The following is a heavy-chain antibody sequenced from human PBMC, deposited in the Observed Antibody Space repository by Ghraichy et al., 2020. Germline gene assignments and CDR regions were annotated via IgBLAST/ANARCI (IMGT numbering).Heavy chain of an antibody. J-gene: IGHJ4*02. D-gene: IGHD1-26*01. CDR1: GFTFSSYG. Sequence: GESLNISCAASGFTFSSYGMHWVRQAPGKGLEWVAFIRYDGSNKYYADSVKGRFTISRDNSKNTLYLQMNSLRAEDTAVYYCAKDVSGSYNPEYFDYWGQGTLVTVSS. V-gene: IGHV3-30*02. CDR2: IRYDGSNK. CDR3: AKDVSGSYNPEYFDY.